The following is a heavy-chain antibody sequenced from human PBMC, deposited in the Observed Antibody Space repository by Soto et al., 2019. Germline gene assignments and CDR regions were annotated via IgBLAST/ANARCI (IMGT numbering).Heavy chain of an antibody. CDR2: MNPNSGNT. V-gene: IGHV1-8*01. Sequence: ASVKVSCKASGYTFTSYDINWVRQATGQGLEWMGWMNPNSGNTGYAQKFQGRVTMTRNTSISTAYMELSSLRSEDTAVYYCAGGVDSGYDYSPLIDYWGQGTLVTVSS. CDR3: AGGVDSGYDYSPLIDY. D-gene: IGHD5-12*01. CDR1: GYTFTSYD. J-gene: IGHJ4*02.